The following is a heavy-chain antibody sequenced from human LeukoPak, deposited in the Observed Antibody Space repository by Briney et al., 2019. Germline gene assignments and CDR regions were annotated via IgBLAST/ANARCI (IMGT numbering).Heavy chain of an antibody. Sequence: GGSLSLSCAASGFIFSDYWMHWVRQGPGKGLVWVSRIKSDGSSTSYAESVKGRFTISRDNPKNLLFLQINSLRVEDTAVYYCARETPRRGETRDGYRWGQGTVVTVSS. V-gene: IGHV3-74*01. CDR2: IKSDGSST. CDR1: GFIFSDYW. J-gene: IGHJ4*02. CDR3: ARETPRRGETRDGYR. D-gene: IGHD5-24*01.